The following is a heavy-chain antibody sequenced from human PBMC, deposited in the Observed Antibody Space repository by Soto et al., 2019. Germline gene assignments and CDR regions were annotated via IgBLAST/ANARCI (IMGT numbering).Heavy chain of an antibody. J-gene: IGHJ4*02. CDR2: ISASGDST. D-gene: IGHD1-1*01. CDR3: VEPGAYWTR. V-gene: IGHV3-23*01. Sequence: LRLSCAASGFTFSGYAMSWVRQAPGKGLEWVSSISASGDSTYYADFVKGRFTISRDNSKNTLFLQLNILGLDDMAVYFCVEPGAYWTRWGQGTLVTVSS. CDR1: GFTFSGYA.